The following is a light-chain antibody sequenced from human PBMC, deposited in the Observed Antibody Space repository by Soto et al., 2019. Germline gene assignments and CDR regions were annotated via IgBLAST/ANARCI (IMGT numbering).Light chain of an antibody. CDR1: QGISNF. J-gene: IGKJ1*01. CDR3: QQVNSYPQT. V-gene: IGKV1-9*01. CDR2: AAS. Sequence: DIQLTQSPSFLSASVGDRVTITCRASQGISNFLAWYQQKPGKAPNLLIYAASRFQRGVPLRFSVSGSGTEFTLTISGLQPEDSATYYCQQVNSYPQTFGQGTKVDIK.